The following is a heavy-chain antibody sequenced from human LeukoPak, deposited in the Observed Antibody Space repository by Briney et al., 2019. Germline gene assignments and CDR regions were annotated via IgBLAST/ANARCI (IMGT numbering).Heavy chain of an antibody. V-gene: IGHV5-51*01. CDR3: ARLPNERSALLDY. Sequence: KVGESLKISCKGSGYGFTSYWIGWVRQMPGKGLEWMGIIYPGDSDTRYSPSFQGQVTISADKSISTAYLQWSSLKASDTAMYYCARLPNERSALLDYWGQGTLVTVSS. J-gene: IGHJ4*02. D-gene: IGHD1-1*01. CDR2: IYPGDSDT. CDR1: GYGFTSYW.